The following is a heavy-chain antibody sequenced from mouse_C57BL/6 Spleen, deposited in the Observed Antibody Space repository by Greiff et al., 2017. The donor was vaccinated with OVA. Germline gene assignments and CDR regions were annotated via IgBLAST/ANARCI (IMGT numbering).Heavy chain of an antibody. CDR3: ARWSTGYFDY. Sequence: QVQLQQSGAELVRPGASVKLSCKASGYTFTDYYINWVKQRPGQGLEWIARIYPGSGNTYYNEKFKGKATLTAEKSSSTAYMQLSSLTSEDSAVYFCARWSTGYFDYWGQGTTLTVSS. V-gene: IGHV1-76*01. J-gene: IGHJ2*01. CDR2: IYPGSGNT. D-gene: IGHD4-1*01. CDR1: GYTFTDYY.